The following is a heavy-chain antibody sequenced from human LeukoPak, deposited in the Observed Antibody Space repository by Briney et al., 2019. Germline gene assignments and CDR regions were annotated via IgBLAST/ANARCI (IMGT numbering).Heavy chain of an antibody. V-gene: IGHV4-39*01. J-gene: IGHJ6*02. CDR3: ATPTTTTTGTTLPYNYYGMDV. Sequence: SETLSLTCTVSGGSISSSSYYWGWIRQPPGKGLEWIGSIYYSGSTYYHPSLKSRVTLSVDTSKNQISLKLSSVSAADTAVYYCATPTTTTTGTTLPYNYYGMDVWGQGTTVTVSS. CDR2: IYYSGST. CDR1: GGSISSSSYY. D-gene: IGHD1-1*01.